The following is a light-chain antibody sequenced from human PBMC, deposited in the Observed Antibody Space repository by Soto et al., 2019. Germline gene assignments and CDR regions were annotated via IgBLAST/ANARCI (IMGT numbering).Light chain of an antibody. CDR1: QTISTY. Sequence: IQMTQSPSSLSASVGDRVTITCRASQTISTYLNWYQQKPGKAPNLLIYAASSLQSGVPSRFTGSGSGTDFTLTISSLQPEDFATYYCQQTYSTPSWTFGQGTKVDIK. CDR3: QQTYSTPSWT. V-gene: IGKV1-39*01. CDR2: AAS. J-gene: IGKJ1*01.